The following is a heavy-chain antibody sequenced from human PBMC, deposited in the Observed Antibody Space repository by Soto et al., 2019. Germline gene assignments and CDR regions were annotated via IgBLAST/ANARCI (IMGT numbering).Heavy chain of an antibody. CDR1: GIYIRSGDYY. CDR2: IHYRGIT. Sequence: SETLSLPCTVSGIYIRSGDYYWSWIRQHPGKGLEWIGYIHYRGITYYNPSLKSRVVISVDTSQNQFSLKLSSVTAADTAVYYCARLASITMVRGAKGAFDVWGQGTMVTVSS. D-gene: IGHD3-10*01. CDR3: ARLASITMVRGAKGAFDV. J-gene: IGHJ3*01. V-gene: IGHV4-30-4*08.